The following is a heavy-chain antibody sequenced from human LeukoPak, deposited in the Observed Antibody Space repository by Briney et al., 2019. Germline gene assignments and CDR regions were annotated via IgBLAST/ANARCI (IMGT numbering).Heavy chain of an antibody. V-gene: IGHV4-34*01. CDR1: GGSFRGYY. CDR2: INHSGST. D-gene: IGHD5-18*01. J-gene: IGHJ4*02. Sequence: PSDPLSLTCAVYGGSFRGYYWSWIRRPPGKGLEWIGEINHSGSTNYNPSLKSRVTISVDTSKNQFSLTQSSVTAADTAVYYCARGNSYGVDYWGQGTLVTVSS. CDR3: ARGNSYGVDY.